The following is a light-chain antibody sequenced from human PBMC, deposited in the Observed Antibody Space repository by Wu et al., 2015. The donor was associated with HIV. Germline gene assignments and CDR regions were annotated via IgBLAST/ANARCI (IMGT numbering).Light chain of an antibody. V-gene: IGKV3-20*01. CDR3: QHYGNSIFT. CDR2: GAS. J-gene: IGKJ3*01. CDR1: QSVSSTY. Sequence: EVVLTQSPDTLSLSPGERATLSCRASQSVSSTYLAWYQHKPGQSPRLLIHGASSRATGIPDRLSGSGSGTDFTLTISRLEPEDFAVYYCQHYGNSIFTFGPGTKVDIK.